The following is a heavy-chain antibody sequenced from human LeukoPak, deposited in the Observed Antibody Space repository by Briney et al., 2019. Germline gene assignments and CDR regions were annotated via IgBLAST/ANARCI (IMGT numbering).Heavy chain of an antibody. CDR2: INSDGSST. V-gene: IGHV3-74*01. CDR3: ARQDGYKDFDY. Sequence: PGGSLRLSCAASGFTFRSYGMHWVRQAPGKGLVWVSRINSDGSSTSYADSVKGRFTISRDNAKNTLYLQMNSLRAEDTAVYYCARQDGYKDFDYWGQGTLVTVSS. J-gene: IGHJ4*02. CDR1: GFTFRSYG. D-gene: IGHD5-24*01.